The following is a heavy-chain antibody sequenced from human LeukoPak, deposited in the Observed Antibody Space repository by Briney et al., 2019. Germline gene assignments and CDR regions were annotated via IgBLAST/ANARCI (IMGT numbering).Heavy chain of an antibody. CDR1: GFTFSSYA. Sequence: AGGSLRLSCAASGFTFSSYAMSWVRQAPGKGLEWVSAISGSGGSTYYADSVKGRFTISRDNSKNTLYLQMNSLRAEDTAVYYCAKYSSGWYHSLDYWGQGTLVTVSS. CDR2: ISGSGGST. CDR3: AKYSSGWYHSLDY. V-gene: IGHV3-23*01. D-gene: IGHD6-19*01. J-gene: IGHJ4*02.